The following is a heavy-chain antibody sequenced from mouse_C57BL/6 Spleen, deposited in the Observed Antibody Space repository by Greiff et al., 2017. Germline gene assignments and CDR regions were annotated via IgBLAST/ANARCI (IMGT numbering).Heavy chain of an antibody. D-gene: IGHD2-3*01. V-gene: IGHV1-15*01. Sequence: QVQLQQSGAELVRPGASVTLSCKASGYTFTDYEMHWVKQTPVHGLEWIGAIDPETGGTAYNQKFKGKAILTADKSSSTAYMELRSLTSEDSAVYYCTRGGDGYSAWFAYWGQGTLVTVSA. CDR2: IDPETGGT. J-gene: IGHJ3*01. CDR1: GYTFTDYE. CDR3: TRGGDGYSAWFAY.